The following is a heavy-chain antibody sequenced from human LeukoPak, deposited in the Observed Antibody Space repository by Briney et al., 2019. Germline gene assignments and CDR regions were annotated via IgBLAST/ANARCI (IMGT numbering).Heavy chain of an antibody. V-gene: IGHV4-34*01. CDR3: AHHKSTRDYYYYYYMDV. D-gene: IGHD1-14*01. Sequence: SETLSPTCGVSGGSFNGYYWSWIRQPPGKGLEWIGEINHSGSTNYNPSLKSRVTISVDTSKNQFSLKLSSVTAADTAVYYCAHHKSTRDYYYYYYMDVWGKGTTVIVSS. CDR2: INHSGST. J-gene: IGHJ6*03. CDR1: GGSFNGYY.